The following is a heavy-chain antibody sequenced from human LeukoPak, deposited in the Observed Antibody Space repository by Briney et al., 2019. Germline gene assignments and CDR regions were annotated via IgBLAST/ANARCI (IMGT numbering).Heavy chain of an antibody. D-gene: IGHD5-18*01. CDR2: INHSGST. CDR1: GGSFSGYY. Sequence: PSETLSLTCAVYGGSFSGYYWSWIRQPPGKGLEWIGEINHSGSTNYNPSLKSRVTISVDTSKNQFSLKLSSVTAADTAVYYCARGYRRGYSLDPGYWGQGTLVTVSS. V-gene: IGHV4-34*01. CDR3: ARGYRRGYSLDPGY. J-gene: IGHJ4*02.